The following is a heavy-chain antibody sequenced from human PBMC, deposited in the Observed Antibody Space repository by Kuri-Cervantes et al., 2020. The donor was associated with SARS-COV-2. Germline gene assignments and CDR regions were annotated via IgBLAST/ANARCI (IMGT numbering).Heavy chain of an antibody. CDR2: IYHSGST. J-gene: IGHJ4*02. CDR1: GFTFSSYG. V-gene: IGHV4-38-2*02. D-gene: IGHD3-22*01. Sequence: ESLKISCAASGFTFSSYGMHWVRQAPGKGLEWIGSIYHSGSTYYNPSLKGRVTISVDTSKNQFSLKLSSVTAAGTAVYYCAREDYYYDSSGSPRHYFDYWGQGTLVTVSS. CDR3: AREDYYYDSSGSPRHYFDY.